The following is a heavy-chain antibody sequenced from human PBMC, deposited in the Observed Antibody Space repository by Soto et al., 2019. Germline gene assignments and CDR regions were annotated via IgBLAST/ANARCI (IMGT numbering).Heavy chain of an antibody. V-gene: IGHV3-53*01. Sequence: GGSLRLSCAASGLTVSTSYMNWVRQAPGKGLEWVSVIYAGGNTYYADSVKGRFTISRDNSKNTLYLQINSLRAEDTAVYYCARDAPPGTFGGNSGWYFDLWGRGTLVTVSS. J-gene: IGHJ2*01. D-gene: IGHD2-21*02. CDR3: ARDAPPGTFGGNSGWYFDL. CDR1: GLTVSTSY. CDR2: IYAGGNT.